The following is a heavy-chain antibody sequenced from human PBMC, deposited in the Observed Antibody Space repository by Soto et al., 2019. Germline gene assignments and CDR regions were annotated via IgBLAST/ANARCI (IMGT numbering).Heavy chain of an antibody. CDR1: GYDFTSYW. CDR3: ARHTVSYDSSGYCRFPDY. Sequence: GESLKVSCKAAGYDFTSYWIGWVRQKPGKGLEWMGMIYPGDSDTRDSPSFQGQVTISADKSISTAYLRWSSLKASDTAMYYCARHTVSYDSSGYCRFPDYWGQGTLVTVSS. V-gene: IGHV5-51*01. J-gene: IGHJ4*02. D-gene: IGHD3-22*01. CDR2: IYPGDSDT.